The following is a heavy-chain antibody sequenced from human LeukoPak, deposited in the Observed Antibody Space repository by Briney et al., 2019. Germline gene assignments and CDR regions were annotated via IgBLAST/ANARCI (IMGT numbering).Heavy chain of an antibody. Sequence: GGSLRLSCAASGFTFTNAWISWGRQAPGKRRGWGGRIKSKIDGGTTDYAAPVKGRFTISRDDSKNTLYLQMNSLKTEDTAVYYCTTDQGSWLVFFDYWGQGTVVTVSS. CDR1: GFTFTNAW. CDR3: TTDQGSWLVFFDY. V-gene: IGHV3-15*01. D-gene: IGHD6-19*01. J-gene: IGHJ4*02. CDR2: IKSKIDGGTT.